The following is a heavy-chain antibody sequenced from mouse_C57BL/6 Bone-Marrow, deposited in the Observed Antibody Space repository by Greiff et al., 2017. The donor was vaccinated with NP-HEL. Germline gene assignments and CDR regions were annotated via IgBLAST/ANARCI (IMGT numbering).Heavy chain of an antibody. CDR1: GFTFSDYG. J-gene: IGHJ4*01. CDR3: ASYYYGT. Sequence: EVKLVESGGGLVQPGGSLKLSRAASGFTFSDYGMAWVRQAPRKGPEWVAFISNLAYSIYYADTVTGRFTISRENAKNTLYLEMSSLRSEDTAMYYCASYYYGTWGQGTSVTVSS. CDR2: ISNLAYSI. D-gene: IGHD1-1*01. V-gene: IGHV5-15*01.